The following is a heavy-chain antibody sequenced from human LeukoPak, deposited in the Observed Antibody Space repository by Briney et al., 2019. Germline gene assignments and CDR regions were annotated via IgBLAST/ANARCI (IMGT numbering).Heavy chain of an antibody. CDR2: ISSSSSTI. D-gene: IGHD5-12*01. J-gene: IGHJ4*02. CDR3: ARGGYANFDY. V-gene: IGHV3-48*01. Sequence: GGSLRLSCAASGFTFSSYSMNWVRQAPGKGLEWVSYISSSSSTIYYADSVKGRFTISRDNSKMYLQMNSLRAEDTAVYYCARGGYANFDYWGQGTLVTVSS. CDR1: GFTFSSYS.